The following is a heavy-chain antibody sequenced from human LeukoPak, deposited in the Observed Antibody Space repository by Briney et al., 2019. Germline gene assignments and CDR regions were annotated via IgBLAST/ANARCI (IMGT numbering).Heavy chain of an antibody. CDR3: AKAAMPIYYYYYMDV. D-gene: IGHD2-2*01. CDR1: GFTFSSYS. J-gene: IGHJ6*03. Sequence: PGGSLRLSCAASGFTFSSYSMNWVRQAPGKGLEWVSSISSSSSYIYYADSVKGRFTITRDNAKNSLYLQMNSLRAEDTAVYYCAKAAMPIYYYYYMDVWGKGATVTVSS. CDR2: ISSSSSYI. V-gene: IGHV3-21*01.